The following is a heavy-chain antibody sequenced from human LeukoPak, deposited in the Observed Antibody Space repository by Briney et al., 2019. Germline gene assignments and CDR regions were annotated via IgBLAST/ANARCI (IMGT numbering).Heavy chain of an antibody. Sequence: TLSLTCTVSGGSISSYYWSWIRQPPGKGLEWIGYIYYSGSTNYNPSLTSRVTISVDTSKNQFSLKLSSVTAADTAVYYCARDSGRSDFDYWGQGTLDTVSS. V-gene: IGHV4-59*01. J-gene: IGHJ4*02. CDR2: IYYSGST. D-gene: IGHD3-10*01. CDR1: GGSISSYY. CDR3: ARDSGRSDFDY.